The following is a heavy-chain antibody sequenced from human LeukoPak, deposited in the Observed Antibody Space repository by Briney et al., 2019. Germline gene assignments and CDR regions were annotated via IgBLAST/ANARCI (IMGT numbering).Heavy chain of an antibody. Sequence: SETLSLTCTVSGGSISSYYWSWIRQPPGKGLECIGYIYYSGSTNYNPSLKSPVTISVDTSTNQFSLKLSSVTAADTAVYYCARDLGPRVFDYWGQGTLVTVSS. D-gene: IGHD6-13*01. CDR2: IYYSGST. V-gene: IGHV4-59*01. CDR1: GGSISSYY. J-gene: IGHJ4*02. CDR3: ARDLGPRVFDY.